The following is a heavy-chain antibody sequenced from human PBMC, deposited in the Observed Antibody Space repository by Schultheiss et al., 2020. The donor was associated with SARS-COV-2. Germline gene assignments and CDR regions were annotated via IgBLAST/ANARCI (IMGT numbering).Heavy chain of an antibody. D-gene: IGHD6-19*01. CDR1: RFTFSSYA. J-gene: IGHJ2*01. V-gene: IGHV3-30-3*01. CDR2: ISYDGFKK. Sequence: GGSLRLSCAASRFTFSSYAMHWVRQAPGKGLEWVAVISYDGFKKYYADSVKGRFTISRDNAKNSLYLQMNSLKAEDTAVYYCAKDASSSGWYLNWYFDLWGRGTLVTVSS. CDR3: AKDASSSGWYLNWYFDL.